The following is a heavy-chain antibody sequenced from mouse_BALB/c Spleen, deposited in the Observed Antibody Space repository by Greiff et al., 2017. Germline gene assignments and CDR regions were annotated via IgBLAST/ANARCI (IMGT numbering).Heavy chain of an antibody. CDR3: AREARDGGAMDY. CDR2: ISSGSSTI. Sequence: EVQLVESGGGLVQPGGSRKLSCAASGFTFSSFGMHWVRQAPEKGLEWVAYISSGSSTIYYADTVKGRFTISRDNPKNTLFLQMTSLRSEDTAMYYCAREARDGGAMDYWGQGTSVTVSS. J-gene: IGHJ4*01. V-gene: IGHV5-17*02. CDR1: GFTFSSFG.